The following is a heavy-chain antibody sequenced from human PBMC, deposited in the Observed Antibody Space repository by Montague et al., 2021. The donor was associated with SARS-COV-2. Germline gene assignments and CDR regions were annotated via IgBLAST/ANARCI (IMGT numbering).Heavy chain of an antibody. CDR2: IDWDDDK. CDR1: GFSLSTSGMC. D-gene: IGHD3-9*01. Sequence: PALVKPTQTLTLTCTFSGFSLSTSGMCVSWIRQPPGKALEWLARIDWDDDKYYSTSLKTRLTISKDTSKNQVVLTMTNMDPVDTATYYCARTSYDILTGYSEWGFDYWGQGTLVTVSS. J-gene: IGHJ4*02. CDR3: ARTSYDILTGYSEWGFDY. V-gene: IGHV2-70*11.